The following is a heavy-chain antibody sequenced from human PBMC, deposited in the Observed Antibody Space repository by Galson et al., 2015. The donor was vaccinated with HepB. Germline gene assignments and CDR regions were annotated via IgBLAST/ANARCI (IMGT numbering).Heavy chain of an antibody. V-gene: IGHV3-7*03. CDR3: ARSGITARSFDY. CDR2: INQGGSEK. Sequence: SLRLSCAGSGFTFSSHWMSWVRQAPGKGLEWVANINQGGSEKYYVDSVKGRFTVSRDNAYDSLYLQMTALRTEDAAVYYCARSGITARSFDYWGQGTLVTVSS. J-gene: IGHJ4*02. D-gene: IGHD1-14*01. CDR1: GFTFSSHW.